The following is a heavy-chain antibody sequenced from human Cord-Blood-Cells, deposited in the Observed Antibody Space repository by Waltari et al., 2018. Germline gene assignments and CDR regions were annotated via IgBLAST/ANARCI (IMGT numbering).Heavy chain of an antibody. CDR3: ARGVDYYDSSGYYNWFDP. CDR1: GCTFTGYD. CDR2: INPNSGGT. Sequence: VRLGQSGAEVKKPGCSVKVSCKASGCTFTGYDMHWVRQASGQGLEWMGWINPNSGGTNYAQKFQGWVTMTRDTSISTAYIELSRLRSDDTAVYYCARGVDYYDSSGYYNWFDPWGQGTLVTVSS. D-gene: IGHD3-22*01. V-gene: IGHV1-2*04. J-gene: IGHJ5*02.